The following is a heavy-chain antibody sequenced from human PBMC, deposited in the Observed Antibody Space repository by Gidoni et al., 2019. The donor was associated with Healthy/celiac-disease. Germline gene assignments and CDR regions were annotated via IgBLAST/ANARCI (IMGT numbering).Heavy chain of an antibody. D-gene: IGHD3-22*01. CDR2: LSYDGSNK. V-gene: IGHV3-30*04. Sequence: QVQLVEAGGGVVQPGRSLRVSCAASGFTLSSYAMHWVRRGPGKGLEWVAVLSYDGSNKYYADSVKGRFTISRDNSKNTLYLQMNSLRAEDTAVYYCARAYYDSSGFTSFDYWGQGTLVTVSS. J-gene: IGHJ4*02. CDR1: GFTLSSYA. CDR3: ARAYYDSSGFTSFDY.